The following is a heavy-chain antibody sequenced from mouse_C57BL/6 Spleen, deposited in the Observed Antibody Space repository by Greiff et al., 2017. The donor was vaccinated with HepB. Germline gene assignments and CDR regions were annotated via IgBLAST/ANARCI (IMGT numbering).Heavy chain of an antibody. CDR3: ARPNYYGSSYDWYFDV. V-gene: IGHV1-81*01. Sequence: QVQLQQSGAELARPGASVKLSCKASGYTFTSYGISWVKQRTGQGLEWIGEIYPRSGNTYYNEKFKNKATLTVDKSSSTAYMQLSSLTSEDSAVYYCARPNYYGSSYDWYFDVWGTGTTVTVSS. J-gene: IGHJ1*03. CDR1: GYTFTSYG. D-gene: IGHD1-1*01. CDR2: IYPRSGNT.